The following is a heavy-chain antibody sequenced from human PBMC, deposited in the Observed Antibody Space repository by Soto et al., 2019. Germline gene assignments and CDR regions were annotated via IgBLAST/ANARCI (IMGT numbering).Heavy chain of an antibody. J-gene: IGHJ4*02. CDR1: GGSISSGGYS. Sequence: QLQPQESGSGLVKPSQTLSLTCAVSGGSISSGGYSWSWIRQPPGKGLEWIGYIYHSRSTYYNPSLKSRVTISVDRSKNQFSLKLSSVTAADTAVYYCASYCGGDCYRELPSYYFDYWGQGTLVTVSS. V-gene: IGHV4-30-2*01. D-gene: IGHD2-21*02. CDR2: IYHSRST. CDR3: ASYCGGDCYRELPSYYFDY.